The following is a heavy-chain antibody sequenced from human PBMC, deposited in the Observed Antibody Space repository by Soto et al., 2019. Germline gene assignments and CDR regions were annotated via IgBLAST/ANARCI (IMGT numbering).Heavy chain of an antibody. CDR3: ASGKSQMTQDRMGVYYYMDV. CDR2: VIPLLDAS. V-gene: IGHV1-69*08. CDR1: GATFNDYT. D-gene: IGHD2-15*01. Sequence: QVQLVQSGAEVKKPGSSVRISCAASGATFNDYTFTWVRRAPGQGLEWMGRVIPLLDASNYAEKFQDRVTITADRSTSTVYMELRGLKSEDSAIYYCASGKSQMTQDRMGVYYYMDVWGKGTTVTVSS. J-gene: IGHJ6*03.